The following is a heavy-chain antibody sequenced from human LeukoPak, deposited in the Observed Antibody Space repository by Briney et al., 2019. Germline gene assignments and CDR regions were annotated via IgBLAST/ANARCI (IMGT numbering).Heavy chain of an antibody. D-gene: IGHD1-7*01. CDR2: VGGGDDI. CDR3: AQDATPGNSIWDHFKS. V-gene: IGHV3-23*01. CDR1: GFTFNIYG. Sequence: GGSLRLSCVDSGFTFNIYGMCWVCQAPGKGLEWVSSVGGGDDIHYADSVKGRFTGSKDNAKNTVYLQMNSLRVDDTAIYFCAQDATPGNSIWDHFKSWGQGTLVTVSS. J-gene: IGHJ4*02.